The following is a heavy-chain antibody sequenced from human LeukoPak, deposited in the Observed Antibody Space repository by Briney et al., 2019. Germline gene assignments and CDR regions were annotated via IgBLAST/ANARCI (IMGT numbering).Heavy chain of an antibody. CDR2: MNEDGSVK. V-gene: IGHV3-7*01. CDR3: ATSDDSSGSD. D-gene: IGHD3-22*01. Sequence: GGSLRLSCVASGFTFSGYWMSWVRQAPGKGLEWVANMNEDGSVKHYVDSVKGRFTISRDNAKNSVFLQMNSLRDEDTALYYCATSDDSSGSDWGQGTLVTVSS. CDR1: GFTFSGYW. J-gene: IGHJ4*02.